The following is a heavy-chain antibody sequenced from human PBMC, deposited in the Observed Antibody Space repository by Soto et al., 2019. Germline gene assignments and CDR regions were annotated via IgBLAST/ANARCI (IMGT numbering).Heavy chain of an antibody. CDR2: IYYSGIT. Sequence: SETLSLTCTVSGDSISNSNYYWGWIRQPPGKGLEWIANIYYSGITYCNPSLKSRVAISVDTSKNQFSLKLSSVTAADTAIYYCTRSNSGYYKWFDPWGQGTLVTVSS. CDR1: GDSISNSNYY. J-gene: IGHJ5*02. V-gene: IGHV4-39*01. D-gene: IGHD3-22*01. CDR3: TRSNSGYYKWFDP.